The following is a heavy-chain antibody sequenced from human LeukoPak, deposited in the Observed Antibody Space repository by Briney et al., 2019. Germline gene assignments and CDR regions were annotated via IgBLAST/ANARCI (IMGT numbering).Heavy chain of an antibody. CDR1: GFTFSSYA. D-gene: IGHD2-15*01. J-gene: IGHJ5*02. CDR3: ARDCSGGSCYSP. Sequence: PGGSLRLSCAASGFTFSSYAMHWVRQAPGKGLEWVAVISYDGSNKYYADSVKGRFTISRDNPKNTLYLQMNSLRAEDTAVYYCARDCSGGSCYSPWGQGTLVTVSS. V-gene: IGHV3-30*04. CDR2: ISYDGSNK.